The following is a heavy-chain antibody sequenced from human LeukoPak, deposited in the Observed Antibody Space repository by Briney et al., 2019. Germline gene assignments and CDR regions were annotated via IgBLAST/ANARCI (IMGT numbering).Heavy chain of an antibody. CDR3: ARGLGGASYYMDV. CDR1: SGSISSFH. CDR2: VDTSGST. Sequence: PSETLSLTCSVSSGSISSFHWTWVRQSAWKGLEWIGRVDTSGSTHYNPSLKGRATMSLDTSKYQFSLRLTSVTVADTAVYYCARGLGGASYYMDVWGKGTTVTVSS. V-gene: IGHV4-4*07. D-gene: IGHD3-16*01. J-gene: IGHJ6*03.